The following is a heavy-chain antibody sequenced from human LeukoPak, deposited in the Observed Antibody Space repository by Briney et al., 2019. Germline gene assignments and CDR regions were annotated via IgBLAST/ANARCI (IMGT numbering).Heavy chain of an antibody. Sequence: PSETLSLTCTLSVDSLNTYYCTCISDSPGRKLWCIGFVASSGTSNSYPSLQSRVRISIDTSKNQFSLALTSVTPADTAVYYCARVVRGVVTSNWFDPWGQGTLVSVSS. D-gene: IGHD2-21*02. J-gene: IGHJ5*02. CDR2: VASSGTS. CDR3: ARVVRGVVTSNWFDP. CDR1: VDSLNTYY. V-gene: IGHV4-59*01.